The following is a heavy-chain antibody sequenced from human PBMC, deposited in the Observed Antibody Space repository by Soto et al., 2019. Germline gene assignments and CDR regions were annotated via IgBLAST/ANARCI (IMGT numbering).Heavy chain of an antibody. V-gene: IGHV2-5*02. D-gene: IGHD1-26*01. CDR1: GFSLTTDGEG. Sequence: QITLKESGPTLVKSTQTLTLTCTFSGFSLTTDGEGVGWVRQSPGAALEWLALIYWDDDERYSPSLKTRLTMTKDITTNQVVLVMTSMEPVDTGTYFCAHSRNLITEDAQVGDFDYWGQGT. CDR3: AHSRNLITEDAQVGDFDY. J-gene: IGHJ4*02. CDR2: IYWDDDE.